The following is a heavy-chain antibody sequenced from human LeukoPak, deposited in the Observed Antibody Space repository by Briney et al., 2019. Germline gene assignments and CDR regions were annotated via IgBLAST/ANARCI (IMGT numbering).Heavy chain of an antibody. CDR2: ISAYNGNT. J-gene: IGHJ4*02. V-gene: IGHV1-18*01. D-gene: IGHD3-9*01. Sequence: GASVKASCKASGYTFTSYGISWARQAPGQGLEWMGWISAYNGNTNYAQKLQGRVTMTTDTSTSTAYMELRSLRSDDTAVYYCARVIRLRYFDWLFAAFDYWGQGTLVTVSS. CDR3: ARVIRLRYFDWLFAAFDY. CDR1: GYTFTSYG.